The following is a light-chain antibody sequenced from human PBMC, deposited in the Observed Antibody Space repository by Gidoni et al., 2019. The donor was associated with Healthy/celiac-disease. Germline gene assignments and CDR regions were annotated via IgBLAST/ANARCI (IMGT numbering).Light chain of an antibody. V-gene: IGLV1-40*01. CDR2: GNS. CDR1: SSNSGAGYD. Sequence: QSVLTQPPSVSGAPGQRVTISCTGSSSNSGAGYDVHRYQQLPGTAPKLLIYGNSNRPSGVPDRFSGSKSGTSASLAITGLQAEDEADYYCQSYDSSLSGWGVFGGGTKLTVL. J-gene: IGLJ2*01. CDR3: QSYDSSLSGWGV.